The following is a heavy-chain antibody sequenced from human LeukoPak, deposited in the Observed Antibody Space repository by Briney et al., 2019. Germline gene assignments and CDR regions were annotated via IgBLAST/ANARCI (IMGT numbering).Heavy chain of an antibody. CDR1: GGSINSGTFY. V-gene: IGHV4-39*01. Sequence: PSETLSLTCTVSGGSINSGTFYWGWIRQPPGKGLEWIGSMDYDGSSYYNQSLKSRVTTSVDTSKNQFSLKLTSVTAADTVVYFCARRSDSGSDDGEDYFDYWGQGTLVTVSS. CDR3: ARRSDSGSDDGEDYFDY. D-gene: IGHD1-26*01. CDR2: MDYDGSS. J-gene: IGHJ4*02.